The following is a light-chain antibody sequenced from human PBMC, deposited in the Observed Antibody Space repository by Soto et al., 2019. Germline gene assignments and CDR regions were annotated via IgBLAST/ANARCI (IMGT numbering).Light chain of an antibody. V-gene: IGKV1-27*01. CDR3: QKYNKAPRT. CDR1: QGISNY. CDR2: AAS. Sequence: DIQMTQSPSSLSASVGDTVTITCRASQGISNYVAWYQQKPGQVPNLLIYAASTLQSGDPSRFSGSGSGTDFTLTISSLRPEDVATYYCQKYNKAPRTFGQGPKVEI. J-gene: IGKJ1*01.